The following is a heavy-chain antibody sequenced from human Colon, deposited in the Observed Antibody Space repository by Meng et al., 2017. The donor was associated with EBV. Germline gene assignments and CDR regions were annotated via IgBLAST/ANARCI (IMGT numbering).Heavy chain of an antibody. J-gene: IGHJ4*02. CDR1: AGSSSGTY. CDR3: ARLYPPDQWLLTSDTSEY. Sequence: HVPLRRGGAVRLTPSATLSLTCAVYAGSSSGTYWTWIRQPPGKALEWIGEINHSGSTNYNPSLKSRVTISTDTSKNQFSLKVKSVTAADTAVYFCARLYPPDQWLLTSDTSEYWGQGTLVTVSS. V-gene: IGHV4-34*01. CDR2: INHSGST. D-gene: IGHD6-19*01.